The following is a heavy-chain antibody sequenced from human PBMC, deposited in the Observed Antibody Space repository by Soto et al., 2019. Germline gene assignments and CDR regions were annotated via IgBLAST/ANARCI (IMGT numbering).Heavy chain of an antibody. V-gene: IGHV3-23*01. CDR3: AKDREYQVLWWYSDY. CDR2: ISGSGDNT. Sequence: EVQLLESGGVLVQPGGSLRLSCAASGFTISSYAMSWVRQAPGKGLERVSTISGSGDNTYYADSVKGRFTISSDNSKNTLYLKMNSLRAEDTAVYYCAKDREYQVLWWYSDYSGQGTLVTVSA. J-gene: IGHJ4*02. CDR1: GFTISSYA. D-gene: IGHD2-2*01.